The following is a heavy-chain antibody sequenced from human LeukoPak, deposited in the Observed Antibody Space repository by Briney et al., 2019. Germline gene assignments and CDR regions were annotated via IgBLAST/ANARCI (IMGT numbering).Heavy chain of an antibody. CDR2: IYYSGST. D-gene: IGHD1-7*01. Sequence: SETLSLTCTVSGGSISGYYWGWIRQPPGKGLEWIGNIYYSGSTNYSPSLHSRVTISVDTSKNQFSLKVSSVTAADTAVYYCARRPATGGTLDYWGQGTLVTVSS. V-gene: IGHV4-39*01. CDR3: ARRPATGGTLDY. CDR1: GGSISGYY. J-gene: IGHJ4*02.